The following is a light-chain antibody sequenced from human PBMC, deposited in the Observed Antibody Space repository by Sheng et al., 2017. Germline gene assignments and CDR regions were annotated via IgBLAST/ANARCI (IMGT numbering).Light chain of an antibody. Sequence: SYELTQPPSVSVSPGQTARITCSGDALPTKYTYWYQQRSDQAPVLVIFEDSRRPSGIPERFSGSSSGTVATLTISGAQVDDEGDYYCHSTDSSGDHWVFGVGTKLTVL. V-gene: IGLV3-10*01. CDR1: ALPTKY. J-gene: IGLJ3*02. CDR3: HSTDSSGDHWV. CDR2: EDS.